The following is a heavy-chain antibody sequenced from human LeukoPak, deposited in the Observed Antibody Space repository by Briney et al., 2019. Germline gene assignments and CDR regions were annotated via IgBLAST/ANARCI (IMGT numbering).Heavy chain of an antibody. CDR1: GASISSSY. CDR3: ARLGIYPIQGYNYNYHYMDV. CDR2: IYYTGST. D-gene: IGHD1-1*01. Sequence: SETLSLTCTVSGASISSSYWSRIRQPPGKGLEWIGYIYYTGSTHYNPSLKSRVTISVDMSKNQFSLQLRSVTAADTAAYYCARLGIYPIQGYNYNYHYMDVWAKGTTVTVSS. J-gene: IGHJ6*03. V-gene: IGHV4-59*08.